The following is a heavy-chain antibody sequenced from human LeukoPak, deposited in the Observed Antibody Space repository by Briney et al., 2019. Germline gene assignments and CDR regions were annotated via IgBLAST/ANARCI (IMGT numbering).Heavy chain of an antibody. Sequence: ASVKVSCKASGCTFTNYDINWVRQATGQGLEWMGYKNPNSGNSAHAQKFQGRVTITTDASITTACMELSGLRSEDTALYYCAREGLDYWGQGTLVTVSS. CDR3: AREGLDY. CDR2: KNPNSGNS. CDR1: GCTFTNYD. V-gene: IGHV1-8*01. J-gene: IGHJ4*02.